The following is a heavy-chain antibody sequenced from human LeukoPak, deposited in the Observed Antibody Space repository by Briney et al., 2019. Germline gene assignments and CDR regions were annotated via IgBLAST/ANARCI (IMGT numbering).Heavy chain of an antibody. J-gene: IGHJ4*02. D-gene: IGHD2-2*01. CDR1: GGTFSSYA. CDR2: IIPIFGTA. Sequence: VKVSCKASGGTFSSYAISWVRQAPGQGLEWMGGIIPIFGTANYAQKFQGRVTITADESTSTAYMELSSLRSEDTAAYYCARVFQLDLYYFDYWGQGTLVTVSS. CDR3: ARVFQLDLYYFDY. V-gene: IGHV1-69*13.